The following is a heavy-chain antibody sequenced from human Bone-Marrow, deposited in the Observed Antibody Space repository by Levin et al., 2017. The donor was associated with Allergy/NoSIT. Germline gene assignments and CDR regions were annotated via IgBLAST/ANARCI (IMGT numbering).Heavy chain of an antibody. V-gene: IGHV3-23*01. CDR1: GFTFSSYA. D-gene: IGHD2-15*01. CDR3: AKKGSKGGGNCSGGSCYSPNWFDP. Sequence: RAGGSLRLSYAASGFTFSSYAMSWVRQAPGKGLEWVSAISGSGGSTYYADSVKGRFTISRDNSKNTLYLQMNSLRAEDTAVYYCAKKGSKGGGNCSGGSCYSPNWFDPWGQGTLVTVSS. J-gene: IGHJ5*02. CDR2: ISGSGGST.